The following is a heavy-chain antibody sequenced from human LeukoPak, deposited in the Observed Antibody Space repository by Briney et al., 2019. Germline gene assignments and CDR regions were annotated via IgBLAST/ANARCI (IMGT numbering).Heavy chain of an antibody. CDR1: GFTFSSYS. V-gene: IGHV3-53*01. D-gene: IGHD3-16*01. Sequence: GALRLSCAASGFTFSSYSMNWVRQAPGKGLEWVSFIYSDNTHYSDSVKGRFTISRDNSKNTLYLQMNSLRVEDTAVYFCAKDLGYDYVWGEGNLYDYWGQGILVTVSS. J-gene: IGHJ4*02. CDR2: IYSDNT. CDR3: AKDLGYDYVWGEGNLYDY.